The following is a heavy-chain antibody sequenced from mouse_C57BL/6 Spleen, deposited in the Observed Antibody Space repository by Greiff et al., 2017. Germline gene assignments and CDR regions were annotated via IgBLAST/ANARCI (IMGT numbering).Heavy chain of an antibody. CDR3: TRWGAGDY. CDR2: IDPETGGT. J-gene: IGHJ2*01. D-gene: IGHD4-1*01. Sequence: QVQLKQSGAELVRPGASVTLSCKASGYTFTDYEMHWVKQTPVHGLEWIGAIDPETGGTAYNQKFKGKAILTADKSSSTAYMELRSRTSEDSAVYYCTRWGAGDYWGQGTTLTVSS. CDR1: GYTFTDYE. V-gene: IGHV1-15*01.